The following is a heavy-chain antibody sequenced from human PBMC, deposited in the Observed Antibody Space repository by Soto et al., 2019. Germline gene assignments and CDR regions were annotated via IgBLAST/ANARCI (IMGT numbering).Heavy chain of an antibody. V-gene: IGHV3-23*01. D-gene: IGHD3-10*01. J-gene: IGHJ4*02. CDR3: AKGRGGSGSLTPRVEF. Sequence: EVQLLESGGGLVQPGGSLRLSCAASGFTFNNYAMTWVRQAPGKGLEWVSAISGGGDTTSYADSVKGRFTVSRDGSKNTLYLQMSSLRAEDTALYSCAKGRGGSGSLTPRVEFWGQGTLVTVSS. CDR2: ISGGGDTT. CDR1: GFTFNNYA.